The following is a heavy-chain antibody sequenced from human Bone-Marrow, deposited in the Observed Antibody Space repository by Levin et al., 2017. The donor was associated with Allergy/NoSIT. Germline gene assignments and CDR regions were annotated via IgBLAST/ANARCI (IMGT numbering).Heavy chain of an antibody. Sequence: GGSLRLSCAASGLSFSDYGMHWVRQAPDSGLEWVALITSDGSNKFYADSVKGRFTISRDSFTNTLYLQMESLRAEDTAVYFCARHWALSAFNYWGQGTLVTVSS. CDR3: ARHWALSAFNY. CDR1: GLSFSDYG. J-gene: IGHJ4*02. CDR2: ITSDGSNK. D-gene: IGHD3-16*01. V-gene: IGHV3-30*03.